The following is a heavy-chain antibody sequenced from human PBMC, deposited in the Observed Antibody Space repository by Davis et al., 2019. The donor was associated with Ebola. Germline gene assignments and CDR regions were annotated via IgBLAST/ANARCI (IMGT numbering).Heavy chain of an antibody. V-gene: IGHV3-7*01. J-gene: IGHJ4*02. Sequence: PGGSLRLSCAASGFTFSSYAMSWVRQAPGKGPEWVAIIKQDGGEKHYVDSVKGRFTISRDNAKNSLFLQMNSLRDEDTALYYCARDASASYPPRWGQGALVTVSS. D-gene: IGHD1-26*01. CDR3: ARDASASYPPR. CDR1: GFTFSSYA. CDR2: IKQDGGEK.